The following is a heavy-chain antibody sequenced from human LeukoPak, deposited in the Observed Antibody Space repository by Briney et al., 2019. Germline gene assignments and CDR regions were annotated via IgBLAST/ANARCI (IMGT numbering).Heavy chain of an antibody. CDR1: GYTFRDYF. D-gene: IGHD6-19*01. V-gene: IGHV1-2*06. J-gene: IGHJ3*02. Sequence: ASVKVSCKASGYTFRDYFMFWVQQAPGQGLEWMGRINPNSGGTKYAQKFQGRVTMTRDTSISTAYMELSGLRSDDAAVFYCARGFSSGRFGFDIWGPGTVVAVSS. CDR2: INPNSGGT. CDR3: ARGFSSGRFGFDI.